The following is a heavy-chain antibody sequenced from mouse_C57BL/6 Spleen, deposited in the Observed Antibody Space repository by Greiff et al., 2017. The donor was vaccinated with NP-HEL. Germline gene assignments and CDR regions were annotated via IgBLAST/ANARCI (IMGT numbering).Heavy chain of an antibody. J-gene: IGHJ1*03. Sequence: VQLQQSGAELVRPGSSVKLSCKASGYTFTSYWMHWVKQRPIQGLEWIGNIDPSDSETHYNQKFKDKATLTVDKSSSTAYMQLSSLTSEDSAVYYCARSNYLYWYFDVWGTGTTVTVSS. D-gene: IGHD5-5*01. CDR3: ARSNYLYWYFDV. V-gene: IGHV1-52*01. CDR2: IDPSDSET. CDR1: GYTFTSYW.